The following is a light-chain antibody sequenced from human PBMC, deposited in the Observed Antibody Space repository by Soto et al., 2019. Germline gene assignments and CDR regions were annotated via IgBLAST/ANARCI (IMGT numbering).Light chain of an antibody. J-gene: IGKJ1*01. CDR1: LSISSR. CDR3: QQYNSYWT. CDR2: KAS. Sequence: DIQMTQSPSTLSASVGDRVTITCRASLSISSRLAWYQQKPGKAPKLLIYKASSLESGVPSRFSGSGSGTEFTLTISSLQPDDSATYYCQQYNSYWTFGQGNQVEIK. V-gene: IGKV1-5*03.